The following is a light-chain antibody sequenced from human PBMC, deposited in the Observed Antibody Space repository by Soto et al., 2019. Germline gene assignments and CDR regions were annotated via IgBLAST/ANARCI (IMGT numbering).Light chain of an antibody. CDR1: SSSIESNY. V-gene: IGLV1-47*01. J-gene: IGLJ2*01. Sequence: QLVLTQPPSASGTPGQRGTISCSGTSSSIESNYVSWYQQLPGTAPRLLIYRNKQRPSGVPDRFSGSKSGTSASLAISALRSEDEADYYCTVWDDSLRGRLFGGGTKLTVL. CDR3: TVWDDSLRGRL. CDR2: RNK.